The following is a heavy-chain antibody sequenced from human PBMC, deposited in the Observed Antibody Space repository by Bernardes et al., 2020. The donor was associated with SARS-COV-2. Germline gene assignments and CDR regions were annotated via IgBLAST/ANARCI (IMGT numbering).Heavy chain of an antibody. CDR2: ISAISNT. Sequence: GGSLRLSCATSGITFTSSDMAWVRQAPGQGLEWVSTISAISNTHYADPVKGRFTISRDDANNALHLQMNSLRAEDTATYYCTTELQYDNIYWGQGALVTVSS. CDR3: TTELQYDNIY. CDR1: GITFTSSD. D-gene: IGHD3-22*01. J-gene: IGHJ4*02. V-gene: IGHV3-23*01.